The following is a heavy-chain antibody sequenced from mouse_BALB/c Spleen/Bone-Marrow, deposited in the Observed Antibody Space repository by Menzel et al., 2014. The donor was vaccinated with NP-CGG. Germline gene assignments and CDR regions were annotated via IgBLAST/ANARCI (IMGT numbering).Heavy chain of an antibody. CDR1: GFNIKDPY. D-gene: IGHD4-1*01. CDR3: ATLTGTFDY. V-gene: IGHV14-3*02. Sequence: EVQGVESVAELVKPGNSVKLSCPTSGFNIKDPYIHWVKQRPEQGLEWIGRIDPADYNTQYDPKFQGKAPITADTPSNAAYLQLNSLTSEDTAVYYCATLTGTFDYWGQGTPVTVSA. J-gene: IGHJ3*01. CDR2: IDPADYNT.